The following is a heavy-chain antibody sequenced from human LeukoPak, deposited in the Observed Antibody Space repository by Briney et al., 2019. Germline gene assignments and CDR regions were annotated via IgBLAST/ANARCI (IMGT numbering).Heavy chain of an antibody. V-gene: IGHV4-59*01. CDR2: IYYSGST. J-gene: IGHJ5*02. Sequence: ASETLSLTCTVSGCSISSYYWSWIRQPPGKGLEWIGYIYYSGSTNYNPSLKSRVTISVDTSKNQFSLKLSSVTAADTAVYYCARESGDGYNTAWGQGTLVTVSS. CDR1: GCSISSYY. D-gene: IGHD5-24*01. CDR3: ARESGDGYNTA.